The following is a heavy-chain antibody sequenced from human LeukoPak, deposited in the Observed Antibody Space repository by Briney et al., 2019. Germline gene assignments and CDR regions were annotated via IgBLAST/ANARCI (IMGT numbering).Heavy chain of an antibody. J-gene: IGHJ6*04. D-gene: IGHD3-10*01. Sequence: TTSETLSLTCTVSGGSMSISGYYWAWIRQPPGKGPEWIGSIFYTGTSYYNPSLRSRVTISVDTSKNQFSLKLSSVTAADTAVYYCARENYYGSGKLDVWGKGTTVTISS. CDR1: GGSMSISGYY. CDR3: ARENYYGSGKLDV. V-gene: IGHV4-39*07. CDR2: IFYTGTS.